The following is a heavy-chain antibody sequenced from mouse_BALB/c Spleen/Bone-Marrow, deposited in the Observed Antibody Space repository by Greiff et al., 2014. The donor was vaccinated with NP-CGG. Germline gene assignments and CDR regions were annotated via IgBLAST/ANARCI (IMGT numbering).Heavy chain of an antibody. V-gene: IGHV1-62-2*01. CDR2: FYPGSGSI. CDR3: ARHESYGNYLYFDV. CDR1: DYTFTEYI. Sequence: VQLQQSGAGLVKPGASVKLSCKASDYTFTEYIIHWVKHRSGQGLEWIGWFYPGSGSIKYNEKFKDKATLTADKSSSTVYMELSRLTSEDSAVYFCARHESYGNYLYFDVWSAGTTVTVSS. D-gene: IGHD2-10*02. J-gene: IGHJ1*01.